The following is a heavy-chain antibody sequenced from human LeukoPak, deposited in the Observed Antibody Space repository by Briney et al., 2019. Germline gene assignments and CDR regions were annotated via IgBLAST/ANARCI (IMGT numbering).Heavy chain of an antibody. D-gene: IGHD2-15*01. V-gene: IGHV1-69*04. CDR2: IIPILGIA. CDR1: GYTFTSYG. CDR3: ARDDPNCSGGSCYPGEGDYYYYGMDV. J-gene: IGHJ6*02. Sequence: ASVKVSCKASGYTFTSYGISWVRQAPGQGLEWMGRIIPILGIANYAQKFQARVTITADKSTSTAYMELSSLRSEHTAVYYCARDDPNCSGGSCYPGEGDYYYYGMDVRGQGTTVTVSS.